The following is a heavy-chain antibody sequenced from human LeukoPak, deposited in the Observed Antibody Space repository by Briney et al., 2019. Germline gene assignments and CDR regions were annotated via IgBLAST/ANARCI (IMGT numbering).Heavy chain of an antibody. J-gene: IGHJ4*02. CDR2: INHSGST. CDR3: ARDQRSIAVAGNFDY. D-gene: IGHD6-19*01. Sequence: SETLSLTCAVYGGSFSGYYWSWIRRPPGKGLEWIGEINHSGSTNYNPSLKSRVTISVDTSKNQFSLKLSSVTAADTAVYYCARDQRSIAVAGNFDYWGQGTLVTVSS. V-gene: IGHV4-34*01. CDR1: GGSFSGYY.